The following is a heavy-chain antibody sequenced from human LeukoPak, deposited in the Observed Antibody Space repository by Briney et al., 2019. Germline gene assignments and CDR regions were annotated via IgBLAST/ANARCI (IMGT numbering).Heavy chain of an antibody. CDR3: VTDLRELVNFDY. CDR2: FDPEYGEA. D-gene: IGHD1-26*01. J-gene: IGHJ4*02. V-gene: IGHV1-24*01. CDR1: GYTLTELS. Sequence: GASVKVSCKISGYTLTELSMHWVRQSPGKGLEWMGGFDPEYGEAIYAQKFQGRVTMTEDTSTDTVYMEMGSLRSEDTAVYYCVTDLRELVNFDYWGQGTLVTVPS.